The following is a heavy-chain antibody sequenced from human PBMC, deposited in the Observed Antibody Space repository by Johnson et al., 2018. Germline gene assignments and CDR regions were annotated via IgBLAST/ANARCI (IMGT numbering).Heavy chain of an antibody. CDR3: AVQYGPSELWEGLDP. CDR2: IFVDSGKP. CDR1: VFTSTSSA. V-gene: IGHV1-58*01. D-gene: IGHD3-16*01. Sequence: QLGESGPDVKKHGTSVKLSCKASVFTSTSSAVQWVRLARGQRLAWIGWIFVDSGKPTYAQQFPERITITRDKSTNTSSLGLTSLRPENTAISYCAVQYGPSELWEGLDPWGQGTLGNVS. J-gene: IGHJ5*02.